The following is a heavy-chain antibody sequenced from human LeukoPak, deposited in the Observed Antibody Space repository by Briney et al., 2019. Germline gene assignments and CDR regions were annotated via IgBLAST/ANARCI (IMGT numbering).Heavy chain of an antibody. CDR3: AKRGVAIRVILVGFHKEAYYFDS. Sequence: GGSLRLSCAVSGITLSNYGMSWVRQAPGKGLEWVAGISDSGGTTSYADSVKGRFTISIDNPKNTLYLQTNSLRAEDTAVYFCAKRGVAIRVILVGFHKEAYYFDSWGQGALVTVSS. CDR1: GITLSNYG. CDR2: ISDSGGTT. J-gene: IGHJ4*02. V-gene: IGHV3-23*01. D-gene: IGHD3-22*01.